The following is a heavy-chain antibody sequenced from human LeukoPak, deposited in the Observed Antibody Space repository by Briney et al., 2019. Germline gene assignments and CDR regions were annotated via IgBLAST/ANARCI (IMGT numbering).Heavy chain of an antibody. D-gene: IGHD4-17*01. V-gene: IGHV4-59*01. CDR1: GGSISSYY. CDR2: IYYSGST. Sequence: SATLSLTCTVSGGSISSYYWSWIRQPPGKGLEWIGYIYYSGSTNYNPSLKSRVTISVDTSKNQFSLKLSSVTAADTAVYYCARGNTVTYFDYWGQGTLVTVSS. CDR3: ARGNTVTYFDY. J-gene: IGHJ4*02.